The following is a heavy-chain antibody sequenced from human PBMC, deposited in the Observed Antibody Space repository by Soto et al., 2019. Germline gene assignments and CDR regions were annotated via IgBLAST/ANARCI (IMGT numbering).Heavy chain of an antibody. CDR1: GFTFSSYS. Sequence: GGSLRLSCAASGFTFSSYSMNWVRQAPGKGLEWVSSISSSSSYIYYADSVKGRFTISRDNAKNSLYLQMNSLRAEDTAVYYCARDSTVATYYDFWSGWGAWGQGTLVTVSS. CDR2: ISSSSSYI. D-gene: IGHD3-3*01. CDR3: ARDSTVATYYDFWSGWGA. V-gene: IGHV3-21*01. J-gene: IGHJ5*02.